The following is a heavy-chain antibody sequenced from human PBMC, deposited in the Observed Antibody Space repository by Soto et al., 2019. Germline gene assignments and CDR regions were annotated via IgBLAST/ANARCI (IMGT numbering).Heavy chain of an antibody. CDR3: ATKVRVNNYLYYGMDV. D-gene: IGHD3-3*01. V-gene: IGHV3-30*03. CDR1: GFSFNTSG. J-gene: IGHJ6*02. CDR2: IAFDGSQE. Sequence: QVQLVESGGGVVQPGRALRLSCAASGFSFNTSGMHWVRQAPGKGLEWVAVIAFDGSQEFYGDSVRGRFTISRDNSKNTLFLQMKSLAPEDTAVYYCATKVRVNNYLYYGMDVCGQGTTVTVSS.